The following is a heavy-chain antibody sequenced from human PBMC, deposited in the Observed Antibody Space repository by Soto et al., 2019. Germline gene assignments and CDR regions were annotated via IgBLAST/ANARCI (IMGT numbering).Heavy chain of an antibody. D-gene: IGHD3-3*01. CDR3: ARVEGQNYYYYGMDV. Sequence: QVPLVQSGAEVKKPGASVKVSCKASGYTFTSYAMHWVRQAPGQRLEWMGWINAGNGNTKYSQKFQGRVTITRDTSASTAYMELSSLRSEDTAVYYCARVEGQNYYYYGMDVWGQGTTVTVSS. J-gene: IGHJ6*02. V-gene: IGHV1-3*01. CDR1: GYTFTSYA. CDR2: INAGNGNT.